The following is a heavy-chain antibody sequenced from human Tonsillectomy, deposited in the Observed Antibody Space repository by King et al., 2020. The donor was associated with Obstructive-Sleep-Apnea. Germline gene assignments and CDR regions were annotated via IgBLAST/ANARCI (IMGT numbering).Heavy chain of an antibody. J-gene: IGHJ6*02. V-gene: IGHV4-34*01. CDR2: INHRGST. CDR1: GGSFSGYY. CDR3: ARGGNFNSVGYCSSTSCYGPYYYYGMDV. Sequence: VQLQQWGAGLLKPSETLSLTCAVYGGSFSGYYWSWIRQPPGKGLEWIGEINHRGSTNYNPSLKSRVTISVDTSKYQFSLKLSSVTAADTAVYYCARGGNFNSVGYCSSTSCYGPYYYYGMDVWGQGTTVTVSS. D-gene: IGHD2-2*01.